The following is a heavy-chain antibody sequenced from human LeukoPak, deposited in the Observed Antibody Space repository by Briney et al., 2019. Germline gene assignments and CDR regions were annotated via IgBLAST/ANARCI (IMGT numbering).Heavy chain of an antibody. J-gene: IGHJ1*01. D-gene: IGHD2-15*01. V-gene: IGHV3-49*03. CDR1: GFTFGDYA. CDR3: TRDVVPGYCSGGSCYSFQH. Sequence: GGSLRLSCTASGFTFGDYAMSWFRQAPGKGLEWVGFIRSKAYGGTTEYAASVKGRFTISRDDSKSIAYLQMSSLKTEDTAVYYCTRDVVPGYCSGGSCYSFQHWGQGTLVTVSS. CDR2: IRSKAYGGTT.